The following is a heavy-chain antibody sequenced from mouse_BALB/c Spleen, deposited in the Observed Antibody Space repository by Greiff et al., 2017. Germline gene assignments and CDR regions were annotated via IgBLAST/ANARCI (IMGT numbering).Heavy chain of an antibody. D-gene: IGHD2-10*01. V-gene: IGHV4-1*02. Sequence: EVQLQESGGGLVQSGGSLKLSCAASGFDFSRYWMSWVRQAPGKGLEWIGEINPDSSTINYTPSLKDKFIISRDNAKNTLYLQMSKVRSEDTALYYCARPGAYYGNGGAWFAYWGQGTLVTVSA. CDR3: ARPGAYYGNGGAWFAY. CDR1: GFDFSRYW. CDR2: INPDSSTI. J-gene: IGHJ3*01.